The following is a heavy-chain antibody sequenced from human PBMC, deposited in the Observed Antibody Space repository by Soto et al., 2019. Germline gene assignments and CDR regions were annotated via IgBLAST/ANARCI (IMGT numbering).Heavy chain of an antibody. CDR3: ARHVLKSGGYFDL. J-gene: IGHJ2*01. CDR2: IYYSGST. Sequence: QVQLQESGPGLVKPSETLSLTCTVSGGSISSYYWSWIRQPPGKGLEWIGYIYYSGSTNYNPSLQSRVTISVDTSKNQSSLKLSSVTAADTAVYYCARHVLKSGGYFDLWGRGTLVTVSS. D-gene: IGHD1-26*01. CDR1: GGSISSYY. V-gene: IGHV4-59*08.